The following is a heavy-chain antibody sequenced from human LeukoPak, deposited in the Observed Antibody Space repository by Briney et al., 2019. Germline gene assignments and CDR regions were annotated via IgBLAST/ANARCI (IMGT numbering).Heavy chain of an antibody. V-gene: IGHV4-59*01. Sequence: PSETLSLTCTVSGGSISIYYWSWIRQPPGKGLEWIGYIYYSGSTNYNPSLKSRVTISVDTSKNQFSLKLSSVTAADTAVYYCARVKGLDYYDSSGYSRIDAFDIWGQGTMVTVSS. D-gene: IGHD3-22*01. CDR2: IYYSGST. J-gene: IGHJ3*02. CDR1: GGSISIYY. CDR3: ARVKGLDYYDSSGYSRIDAFDI.